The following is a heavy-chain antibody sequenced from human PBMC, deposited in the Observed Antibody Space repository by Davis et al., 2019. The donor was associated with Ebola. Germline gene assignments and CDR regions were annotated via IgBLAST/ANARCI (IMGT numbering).Heavy chain of an antibody. V-gene: IGHV5-51*01. CDR3: ARLHCSAGSCFRAFWGNWFDP. CDR1: GYSFTSYW. J-gene: IGHJ5*02. Sequence: GESLKISCKGSGYSFTSYWITWVRQMPGKGLEWMGIINPGDSDARYSPSLQGQVTISTDKSISTAYLQWSSLKASDTAMYYCARLHCSAGSCFRAFWGNWFDPWGQGTLVTVSS. D-gene: IGHD2-15*01. CDR2: INPGDSDA.